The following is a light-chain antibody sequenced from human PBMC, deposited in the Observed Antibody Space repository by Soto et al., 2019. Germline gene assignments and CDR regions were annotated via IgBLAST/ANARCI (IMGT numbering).Light chain of an antibody. CDR2: AAS. J-gene: IGKJ4*01. V-gene: IGKV1-27*01. CDR3: QKYNSVPLT. CDR1: QGISTY. Sequence: DIPMTQSPSSLSASVGARVTITCRASQGISTYFAWYQQKPGQVPKLLIYAASTLQSGAPSRFSGSGSGTDFTLTISSLQPEDVATYYCQKYNSVPLTFGGGTKVEIK.